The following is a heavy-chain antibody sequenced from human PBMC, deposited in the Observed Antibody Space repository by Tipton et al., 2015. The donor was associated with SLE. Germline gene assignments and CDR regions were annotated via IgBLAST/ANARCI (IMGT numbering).Heavy chain of an antibody. CDR2: ISSSSSTI. J-gene: IGHJ6*02. CDR1: GFTFSSYS. Sequence: SLRLSCAASGFTFSSYSMNWVRQAPGKGLEWVSYISSSSSTIYYADSVKGRFTISRDNSKNTLYLQMNSLRPEDTAVYYCAKDPDYYDSSGYVFYYAMDVWGQGTTVTVSS. D-gene: IGHD3-22*01. CDR3: AKDPDYYDSSGYVFYYAMDV. V-gene: IGHV3-48*01.